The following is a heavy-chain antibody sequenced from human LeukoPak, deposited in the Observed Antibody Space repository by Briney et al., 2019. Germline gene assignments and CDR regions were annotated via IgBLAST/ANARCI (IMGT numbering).Heavy chain of an antibody. D-gene: IGHD4-17*01. J-gene: IGHJ6*02. CDR2: ILYDGSNK. CDR3: ARDFTVLTYYYYGIDV. CDR1: GVTFSSYG. Sequence: GGSLRLSCAASGVTFSSYGMHWVRQAPGRGLEWVAVILYDGSNKYYADSVKGRFTISRDNSKNTLYLQMNSLSAEDTAVYYCARDFTVLTYYYYGIDVWGQGTTVTVSS. V-gene: IGHV3-33*01.